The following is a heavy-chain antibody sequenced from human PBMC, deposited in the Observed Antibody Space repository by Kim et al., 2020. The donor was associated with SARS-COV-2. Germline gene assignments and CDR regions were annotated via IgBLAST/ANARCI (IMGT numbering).Heavy chain of an antibody. D-gene: IGHD6-19*01. Sequence: GGSLRLSCVVSGFNSNNYAMSWVRQAPGKGLEWISAITKYDGRTYYANSVKGRFTISRDISSNTVLLQMNSLRAEDTALYYCAKDHPASGWPTFKYWGQG. J-gene: IGHJ4*02. CDR1: GFNSNNYA. V-gene: IGHV3-23*01. CDR2: ITKYDGRT. CDR3: AKDHPASGWPTFKY.